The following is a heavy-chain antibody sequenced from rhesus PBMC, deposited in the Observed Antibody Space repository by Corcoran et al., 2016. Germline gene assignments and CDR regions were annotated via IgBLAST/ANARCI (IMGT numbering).Heavy chain of an antibody. D-gene: IGHD2-39*02. CDR1: GGSISSSY. CDR3: ASDRGDASGVFDY. V-gene: IGHV4-169*02. Sequence: QLQLQESGPGLVKPSETLSVTCAVSGGSISSSYWSWIRQAPGKGLEWIGYIYGCGSSTNYNPSLKSRVTLSVDTSKNQLSLKLSSVTAADTAVYYCASDRGDASGVFDYWGQGVLVTVSS. J-gene: IGHJ4*01. CDR2: IYGCGSST.